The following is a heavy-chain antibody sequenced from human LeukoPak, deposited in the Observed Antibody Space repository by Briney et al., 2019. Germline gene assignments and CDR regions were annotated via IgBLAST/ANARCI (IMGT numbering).Heavy chain of an antibody. CDR1: GGSISSSSYY. CDR3: ARDCGLPLYSSSWCPLAFDI. CDR2: IYTSGST. Sequence: PSETLSLTCTVSGGSISSSSYYWSWIRQPAGKGLEWIGRIYTSGSTNYNPSLKSRVTMSVDTSKNQFSLKLSSVTAADTAVYYCARDCGLPLYSSSWCPLAFDIWGQGTMVTVSS. V-gene: IGHV4-61*02. D-gene: IGHD6-13*01. J-gene: IGHJ3*02.